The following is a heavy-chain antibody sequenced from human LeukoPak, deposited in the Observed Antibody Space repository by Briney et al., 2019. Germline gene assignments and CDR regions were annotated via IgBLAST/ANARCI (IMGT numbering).Heavy chain of an antibody. CDR2: ANRDGSET. CDR3: ARNNGMDV. Sequence: PGGSLRLSCAASGFTLSNHWMTWVRQVPGRGPEWVANANRDGSETYYLDSVKGRFTISKDNAKNSLYLQMNSLRAEDTALYHCARNNGMDVWGQGTTVIVSS. CDR1: GFTLSNHW. V-gene: IGHV3-7*03. J-gene: IGHJ6*02.